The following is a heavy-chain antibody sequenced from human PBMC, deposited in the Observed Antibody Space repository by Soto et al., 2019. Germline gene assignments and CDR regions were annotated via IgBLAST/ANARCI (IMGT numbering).Heavy chain of an antibody. D-gene: IGHD4-4*01. V-gene: IGHV1-69*12. CDR1: GGTFSSYT. CDR3: ARVLGDGYSHAY. Sequence: QVQLVQSGAEVKKPGSSVKVSCKASGGTFSSYTTSWLRQAPGQGLEWMGGIIPIFGPADYAQKFQGRVTITADESTATVYMELSSLRYEDTAVYYCARVLGDGYSHAYWGQGTLITVSS. J-gene: IGHJ4*02. CDR2: IIPIFGPA.